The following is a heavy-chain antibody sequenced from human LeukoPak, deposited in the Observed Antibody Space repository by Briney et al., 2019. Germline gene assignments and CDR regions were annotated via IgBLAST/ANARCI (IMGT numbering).Heavy chain of an antibody. Sequence: GGSLRLSCASSGFTFSSYAMGWVRQAPGKGLEWVSTIGGTGVRTYYADSVKGRFTISRDNSKNTLYLQMNSLRAEDTAVYYCAKDPYYYDSSGYYASWGQGTLVTVSS. D-gene: IGHD3-22*01. CDR3: AKDPYYYDSSGYYAS. CDR1: GFTFSSYA. V-gene: IGHV3-23*01. CDR2: IGGTGVRT. J-gene: IGHJ4*02.